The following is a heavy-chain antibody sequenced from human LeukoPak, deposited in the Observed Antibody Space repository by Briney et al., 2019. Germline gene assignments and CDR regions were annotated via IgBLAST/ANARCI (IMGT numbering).Heavy chain of an antibody. V-gene: IGHV3-15*01. D-gene: IGHD3-9*01. CDR1: GFTFCNAW. Sequence: GGSLRLSCAASGFTFCNAWMSWVPQAPGKGLEWVGRIKSKTDGGTTDYAATVKGRFTITRDDSKYTLYLQMNRLKTEDTVVYYCTTLFRYFDWFLLCPSYGMDVWGQGTTVTVSS. J-gene: IGHJ6*02. CDR2: IKSKTDGGTT. CDR3: TTLFRYFDWFLLCPSYGMDV.